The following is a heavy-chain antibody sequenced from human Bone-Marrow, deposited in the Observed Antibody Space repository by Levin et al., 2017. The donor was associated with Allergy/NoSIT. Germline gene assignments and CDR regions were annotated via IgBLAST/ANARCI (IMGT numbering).Heavy chain of an antibody. CDR2: ISGSGGST. J-gene: IGHJ6*02. CDR1: GFTFSSYA. D-gene: IGHD1-1*01. V-gene: IGHV3-23*01. Sequence: ETLSLTCAASGFTFSSYAMSWVRQAPGKGLEWVSAISGSGGSTYYADSVKGRFTISRDNSKNTLYLQMNSLRAEDTAVYYCAKKGNASPRNNYYYGMDVWGQGTTVTVSS. CDR3: AKKGNASPRNNYYYGMDV.